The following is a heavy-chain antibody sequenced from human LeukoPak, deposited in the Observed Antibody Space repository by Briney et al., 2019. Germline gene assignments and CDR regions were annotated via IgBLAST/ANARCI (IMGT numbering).Heavy chain of an antibody. D-gene: IGHD4-17*01. J-gene: IGHJ4*02. V-gene: IGHV3-30*18. CDR1: GFTFSSYD. CDR3: AKDRGVTTRLRSFDY. Sequence: PGRSLRLSCSASGFTFSSYDMHWVLQAPGKGLKWLTVISYDGSKYYANSVKSRFTISRDNSKNTLYLQMNSLRAEDTAVYYCAKDRGVTTRLRSFDYWGQGTLVTVSS. CDR2: ISYDGSK.